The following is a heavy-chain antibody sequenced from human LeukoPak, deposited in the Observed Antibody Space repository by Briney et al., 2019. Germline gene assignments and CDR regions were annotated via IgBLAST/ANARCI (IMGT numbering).Heavy chain of an antibody. J-gene: IGHJ4*02. CDR3: ATTGGHNNGWYNFDN. CDR2: ISSSSSYT. Sequence: PGGSLRLSCAASGFTFSSSWMTWVRQAPGKGLEWVSYISSSSSYTNYADSVKGRFTISRDNAKNSLYLQMNSLRAEDTAVYYCATTGGHNNGWYNFDNWGQGTLVTVSS. D-gene: IGHD6-19*01. CDR1: GFTFSSSW. V-gene: IGHV3-21*05.